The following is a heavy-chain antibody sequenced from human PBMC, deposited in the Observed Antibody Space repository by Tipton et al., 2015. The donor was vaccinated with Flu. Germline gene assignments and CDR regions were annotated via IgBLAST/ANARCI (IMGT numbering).Heavy chain of an antibody. D-gene: IGHD6-13*01. CDR2: IYYSGST. CDR3: AREREGYIATATYYFDY. J-gene: IGHJ4*02. CDR1: GGSISSGGYY. Sequence: TLSLTCTVSGGSISSGGYYWSWIRQHPGKGLEWIGYIYYSGSTYYNPSLKSLVTISVDTSKNQFSLKLSSVTAADTPVYYCAREREGYIATATYYFDYWGQGTLVTVSS. V-gene: IGHV4-31*01.